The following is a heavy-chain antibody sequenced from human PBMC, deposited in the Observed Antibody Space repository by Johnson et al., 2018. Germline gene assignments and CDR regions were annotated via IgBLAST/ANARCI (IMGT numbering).Heavy chain of an antibody. CDR1: GYTFTSYD. V-gene: IGHV1-8*01. J-gene: IGHJ3*01. D-gene: IGHD1-26*01. CDR2: MNPNSGNT. Sequence: QVQLVQSGAEVKKPGASVKVSCKASGYTFTSYDINWVRQATGQGLEWMGWMNPNSGNTDYAQKFQGRVTMTRNTSISTAYMELSSLRSEDTALYYCWRGSLVGGTSWFAFDLWGQGTMVTFAS. CDR3: WRGSLVGGTSWFAFDL.